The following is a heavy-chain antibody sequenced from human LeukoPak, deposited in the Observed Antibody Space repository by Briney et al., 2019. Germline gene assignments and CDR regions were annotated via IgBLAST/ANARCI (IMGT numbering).Heavy chain of an antibody. Sequence: SETLSLTCTVSGGSISSGDYYWSWIRQPPGKGLEWIGYIYYSGSTYYNPSLRSRVNISIDTSKNQFSLKLTSVTAADTAVYYCASNLLGYSYGPSDNWGQGTLVTVSS. CDR3: ASNLLGYSYGPSDN. V-gene: IGHV4-30-4*02. CDR2: IYYSGST. J-gene: IGHJ4*02. D-gene: IGHD5-18*01. CDR1: GGSISSGDYY.